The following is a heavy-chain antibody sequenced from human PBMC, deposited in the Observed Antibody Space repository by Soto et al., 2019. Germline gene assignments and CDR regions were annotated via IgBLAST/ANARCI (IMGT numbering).Heavy chain of an antibody. D-gene: IGHD4-17*01. V-gene: IGHV3-48*01. CDR2: ISSSSSTI. CDR1: GLTFSRYS. CDR3: ARASGDYFNYYNYYMDV. J-gene: IGHJ6*03. Sequence: PGGSLRLSCAGSGLTFSRYSMNWVRQAPGKGLEWVSYISSSSSTIYYGDSVRGRFTISRDNAKNSLYLQMNSLRAEDTAVYYCARASGDYFNYYNYYMDVWGKGTTVTVSS.